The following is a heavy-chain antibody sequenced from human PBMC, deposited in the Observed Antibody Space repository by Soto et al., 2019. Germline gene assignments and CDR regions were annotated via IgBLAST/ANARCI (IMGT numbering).Heavy chain of an antibody. Sequence: QVQVVQSGAEVKKPGSSVKVSCKASGGTFSSYTISWVRQAPGQGLEWMGRIIPIIGIAKYAQKFQGRVTITADKSTSTAYMELSSLRSEDTAVYYCAHGRWEERRDGYRGWFDPWGQGTLVTVSS. J-gene: IGHJ5*02. CDR3: AHGRWEERRDGYRGWFDP. CDR2: IIPIIGIA. CDR1: GGTFSSYT. D-gene: IGHD5-12*01. V-gene: IGHV1-69*02.